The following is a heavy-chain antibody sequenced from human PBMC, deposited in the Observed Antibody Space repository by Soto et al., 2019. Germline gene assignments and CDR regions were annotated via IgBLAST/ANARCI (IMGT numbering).Heavy chain of an antibody. CDR2: IYYSGS. V-gene: IGHV4-30-4*01. Sequence: QVQLRESGPGLVKPSQTLSLTCTVSGGSITSDDYHWTWIRQPPGKGLEWIGFIYYSGSYYNPSLKSRVTLSVDTSKNQCSLKLSSVTAADTAVYYCARDLAYCASGSCYTKWGSWGQGNQVTVSS. J-gene: IGHJ5*02. CDR1: GGSITSDDYH. D-gene: IGHD2-15*01. CDR3: ARDLAYCASGSCYTKWGS.